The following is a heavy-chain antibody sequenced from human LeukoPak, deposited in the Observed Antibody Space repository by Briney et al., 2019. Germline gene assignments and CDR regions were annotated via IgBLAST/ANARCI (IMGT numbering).Heavy chain of an antibody. CDR1: GFTFDDYA. Sequence: GGSLRLSCAASGFTFDDYAMHWVRQAPGKGLEWVSLISWGGGSTYYADSVKGRFTISRDNSKNSLYLHMNSLRPEETALYYCAKDRSGNSYGHFDYWGQGTLVTVSS. J-gene: IGHJ4*02. CDR3: AKDRSGNSYGHFDY. CDR2: ISWGGGST. D-gene: IGHD3-10*01. V-gene: IGHV3-43D*04.